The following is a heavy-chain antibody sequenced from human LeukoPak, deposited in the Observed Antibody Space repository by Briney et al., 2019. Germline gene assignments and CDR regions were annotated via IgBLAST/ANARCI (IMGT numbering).Heavy chain of an antibody. CDR2: IYTSGST. V-gene: IGHV4-4*07. J-gene: IGHJ3*02. D-gene: IGHD5-12*01. CDR3: ARVGPIVATIDDAFDI. CDR1: GGSISSYY. Sequence: PSETLSLTCTVSGGSISSYYWSWIRQPAGKGLEWIGRIYTSGSTNYNPSLKSRVTISVDTSKNQFSLKLSSVTAADTAVYYCARVGPIVATIDDAFDIWGQGTMVTVSS.